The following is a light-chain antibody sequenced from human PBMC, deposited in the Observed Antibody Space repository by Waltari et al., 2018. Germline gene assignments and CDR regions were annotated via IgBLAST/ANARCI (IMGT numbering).Light chain of an antibody. Sequence: EIVLTQSPGTLSLSPGERATLSCRASQSVSSGYLAWYQQKPGQAPRLLIYGASNRATGIPDRFSGSGSGTDFTLTISRLEPEDFAVYYCQQYGSLGTFGQGTKLEVK. CDR1: QSVSSGY. CDR2: GAS. CDR3: QQYGSLGT. J-gene: IGKJ1*01. V-gene: IGKV3-20*01.